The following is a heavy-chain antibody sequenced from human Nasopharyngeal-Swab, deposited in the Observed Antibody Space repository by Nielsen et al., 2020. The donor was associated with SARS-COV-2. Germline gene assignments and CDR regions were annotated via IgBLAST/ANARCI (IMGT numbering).Heavy chain of an antibody. D-gene: IGHD2-2*01. Sequence: ASVKVSCKASGYTFTGYYMHWVRQAPGQGLEWMGWIKPNSGGTNYAQKFQGRVTMTRDTSISTAYMELSRLRSDDTAVYYCARPQYKLLNYYYYGMDVWGQGTTVTVSS. CDR2: IKPNSGGT. V-gene: IGHV1-2*02. J-gene: IGHJ6*02. CDR3: ARPQYKLLNYYYYGMDV. CDR1: GYTFTGYY.